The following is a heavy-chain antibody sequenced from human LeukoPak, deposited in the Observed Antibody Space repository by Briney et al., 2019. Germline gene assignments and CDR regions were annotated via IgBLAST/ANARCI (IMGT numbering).Heavy chain of an antibody. D-gene: IGHD2-15*01. J-gene: IGHJ6*03. CDR1: GGSFSGYY. CDR3: ARTTEGYCRGRSCYSYYYYMDV. Sequence: PSETLSLTCAVYGGSFSGYYWSWIRQPPGKGLEWIGEINHSGSTNYNPSLKSRVTISVDTSKNQFSLKLSSVTAADTAVYYCARTTEGYCRGRSCYSYYYYMDVWGKGTTVTVSS. CDR2: INHSGST. V-gene: IGHV4-34*01.